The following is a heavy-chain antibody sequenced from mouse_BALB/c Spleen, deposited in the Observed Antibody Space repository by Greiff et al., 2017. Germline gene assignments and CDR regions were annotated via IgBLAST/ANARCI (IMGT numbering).Heavy chain of an antibody. D-gene: IGHD1-1*01. J-gene: IGHJ4*01. CDR3: ARDGGSFYAMDY. CDR2: INPYNGDT. Sequence: EVQLQQSGPELVKPGASVKISCKASGYSFTGYFMNWVMQSHGKSLEWIGRINPYNGDTFYNQKFKGKATLTVDKSSSTAHMELRSLASEDSAVYYCARDGGSFYAMDYWGQGTSVTVSS. CDR1: GYSFTGYF. V-gene: IGHV1-20*02.